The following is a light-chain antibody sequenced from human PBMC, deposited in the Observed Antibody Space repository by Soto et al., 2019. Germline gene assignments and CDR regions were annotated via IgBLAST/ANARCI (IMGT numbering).Light chain of an antibody. CDR2: DVS. J-gene: IGLJ1*01. V-gene: IGLV2-14*03. Sequence: QSALTQPASVSGSPGQSITISCTGTSSDVGAYNYVSWYQQHPGKATKLMIYDVSNRPSGVSNRFSGSKSGNTASLTISGLQAEDEADYYCSSYTTSSTYVLGTGTKVTVL. CDR3: SSYTTSSTYV. CDR1: SSDVGAYNY.